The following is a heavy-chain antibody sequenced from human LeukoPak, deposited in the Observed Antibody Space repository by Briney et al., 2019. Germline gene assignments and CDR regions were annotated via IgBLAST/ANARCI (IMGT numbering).Heavy chain of an antibody. Sequence: SETLSLTCTVSGYSISSGYYWGWIRQPPGKGLEWIGSIYHSGSTYYNPSLKSRVTISVDTSKNQFSLKLSSVTAADTAVYYCARAVYSSSWFPNDYYYYMDVWGKGTTVTVSS. D-gene: IGHD6-13*01. CDR2: IYHSGST. CDR3: ARAVYSSSWFPNDYYYYMDV. J-gene: IGHJ6*03. V-gene: IGHV4-38-2*02. CDR1: GYSISSGYY.